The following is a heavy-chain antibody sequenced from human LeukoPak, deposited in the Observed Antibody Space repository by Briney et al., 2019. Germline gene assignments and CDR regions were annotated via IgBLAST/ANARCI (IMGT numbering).Heavy chain of an antibody. CDR1: GYNFTNFW. D-gene: IGHD6-13*01. CDR2: IFPGDSDT. J-gene: IGHJ5*02. V-gene: IGHV5-51*01. CDR3: AITGGGYSSTSYNWFDP. Sequence: GESLKISCKGSGYNFTNFWIGWVRQMPGKGLEWMGIIFPGDSDTRYSPSFQGQVTISADKSISTVYLQWSSLKASDTAMYYCAITGGGYSSTSYNWFDPWGQGTLVIVSS.